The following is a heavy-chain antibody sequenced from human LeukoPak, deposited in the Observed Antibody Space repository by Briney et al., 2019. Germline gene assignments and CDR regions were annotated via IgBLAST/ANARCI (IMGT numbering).Heavy chain of an antibody. CDR3: ARGLDGSFDY. V-gene: IGHV3-74*01. J-gene: IGHJ4*02. D-gene: IGHD1-14*01. Sequence: PGGSLRLSCAASGFTFSSYEMNWVRQAPGKGLLWVSRIYVDGSSTSYADSVKDRFTISRDNAKNKLYLQMNSLRDEDTAVYYCARGLDGSFDYWGLGTLVTVSS. CDR1: GFTFSSYE. CDR2: IYVDGSST.